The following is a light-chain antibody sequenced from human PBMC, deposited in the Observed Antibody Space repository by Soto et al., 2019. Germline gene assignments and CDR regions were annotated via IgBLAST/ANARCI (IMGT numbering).Light chain of an antibody. J-gene: IGKJ4*01. V-gene: IGKV3-15*01. CDR1: QSVNSN. CDR2: GAS. Sequence: EIVMTQSPATLSVSPGERATLSCRASQSVNSNLAWYQQKPGQAPRLLIYGASNRATGIPARFSGSGSGTEFTLTITSLQSEDLAVYYCQQYNNWPPLTFGRGTKVEIK. CDR3: QQYNNWPPLT.